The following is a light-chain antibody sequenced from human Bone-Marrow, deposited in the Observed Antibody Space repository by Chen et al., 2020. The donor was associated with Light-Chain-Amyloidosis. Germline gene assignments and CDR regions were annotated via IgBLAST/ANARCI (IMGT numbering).Light chain of an antibody. J-gene: IGLJ3*02. CDR2: DVS. V-gene: IGLV2-11*01. Sequence: QSALTKPPSGSGSPGQAVTISCTGTSRDVGGYDSVSWYQQYPGKAPKLMIYDVSKRPSGGPDRFSASKSGNTASLTISGLQAEDEADYYCCSYAGIYWVFGGGTKLTVL. CDR1: SRDVGGYDS. CDR3: CSYAGIYWV.